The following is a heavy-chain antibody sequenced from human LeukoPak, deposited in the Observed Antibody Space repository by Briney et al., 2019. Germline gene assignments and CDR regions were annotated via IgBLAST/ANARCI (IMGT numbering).Heavy chain of an antibody. Sequence: GASVKVSCKASGYTFTSYAMHWVRQAPGQRLEWMGWINGGNGNTKYSQKFQGRVTITRDTSASTAYMELSSLRSEDTAVYYCAREKGYNYGYDYWGQGTLVTVSS. J-gene: IGHJ4*02. CDR3: AREKGYNYGYDY. V-gene: IGHV1-3*01. CDR2: INGGNGNT. D-gene: IGHD5-18*01. CDR1: GYTFTSYA.